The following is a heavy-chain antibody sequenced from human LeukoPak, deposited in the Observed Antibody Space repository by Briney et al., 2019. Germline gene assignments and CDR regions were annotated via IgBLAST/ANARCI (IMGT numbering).Heavy chain of an antibody. CDR2: VSDFSVLKVNP. D-gene: IGHD3-3*01. Sequence: GASEKVSRNASCYTFTSYRIGWVRQAPGQGHEWIERVSDFSVLKVNPHYVQKLQGRVTMTTDTSTSTAYMELRGLRSDDTAVYYCARGPYFDLLSGFTYYFGFWGQGTLVTVSS. CDR1: CYTFTSYR. V-gene: IGHV1-18*01. CDR3: ARGPYFDLLSGFTYYFGF. J-gene: IGHJ4*02.